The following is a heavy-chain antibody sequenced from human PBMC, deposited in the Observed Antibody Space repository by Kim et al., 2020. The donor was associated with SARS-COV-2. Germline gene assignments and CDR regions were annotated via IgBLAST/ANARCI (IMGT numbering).Heavy chain of an antibody. CDR3: AREGYYYDSSGYHTLFDY. J-gene: IGHJ4*02. D-gene: IGHD3-22*01. Sequence: ASVKVSCKASGYTFTGYYMHWVRQAPGQGLEWTGWINPNSGGTNYAQKFQGWVTMTRDTSISTAYMELSRLRSDDTAVYYCAREGYYYDSSGYHTLFDYWGQGTLVTVSS. CDR1: GYTFTGYY. CDR2: INPNSGGT. V-gene: IGHV1-2*04.